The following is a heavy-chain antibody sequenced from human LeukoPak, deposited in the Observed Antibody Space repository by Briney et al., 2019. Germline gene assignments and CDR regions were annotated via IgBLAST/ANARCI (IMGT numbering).Heavy chain of an antibody. CDR3: AKGSKEVLFTRDHYMDV. CDR2: ISYDGSNK. V-gene: IGHV3-30*04. D-gene: IGHD3-3*01. J-gene: IGHJ6*03. CDR1: GFTFSSYA. Sequence: GGSLRLSCAASGFTFSSYAMHWARQAPGKGLEWVAVISYDGSNKYYADSVKGRFTISRDNSKNTLYLQMNSLRAEDTAVYYCAKGSKEVLFTRDHYMDVWGKGTTVTISS.